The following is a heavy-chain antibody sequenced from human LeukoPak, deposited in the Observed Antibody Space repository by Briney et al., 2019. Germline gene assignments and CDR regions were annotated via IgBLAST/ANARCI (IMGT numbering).Heavy chain of an antibody. Sequence: SETLSLTCTVSGGSISSYYWSWIRQPPGKGLEWIGYIYYSGSTNYNPSLKSRVTISVDTSKNQFSLKLSSVTAADTAVYYCASSYDSSGYYPFDPWGQGTLVTVSS. J-gene: IGHJ5*02. D-gene: IGHD3-22*01. CDR2: IYYSGST. V-gene: IGHV4-59*01. CDR3: ASSYDSSGYYPFDP. CDR1: GGSISSYY.